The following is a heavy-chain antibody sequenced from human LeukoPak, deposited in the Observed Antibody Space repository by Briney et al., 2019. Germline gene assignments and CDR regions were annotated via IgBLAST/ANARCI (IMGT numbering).Heavy chain of an antibody. CDR2: INPSGGSP. J-gene: IGHJ4*02. Sequence: ASVKVSCKASGYTFTSYYMHWVRQAPGQGLEWMGIINPSGGSPTYAQKFQGRVTVTRDTSTSTVYMELGSLRSEDTAVYYCARGGRGWLQPIDYWGQGTLVTVSS. CDR3: ARGGRGWLQPIDY. V-gene: IGHV1-46*01. CDR1: GYTFTSYY. D-gene: IGHD5-24*01.